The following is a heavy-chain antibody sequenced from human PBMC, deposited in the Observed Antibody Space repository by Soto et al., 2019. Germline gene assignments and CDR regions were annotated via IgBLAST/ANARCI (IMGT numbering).Heavy chain of an antibody. J-gene: IGHJ4*02. D-gene: IGHD1-20*01. CDR1: GFSFSSYG. CDR3: ATSNWNFFDY. CDR2: IWNDSSNK. V-gene: IGHV3-33*03. Sequence: QVQLVESGGGVVQPGGSLRLSCAASGFSFSSYGMHWVRQAPGKGLEWVAVIWNDSSNKLYPDSVRGRFTISRDNSKSTLSLQMNSLRAEDTAVYYCATSNWNFFDYWGQGALVTVSS.